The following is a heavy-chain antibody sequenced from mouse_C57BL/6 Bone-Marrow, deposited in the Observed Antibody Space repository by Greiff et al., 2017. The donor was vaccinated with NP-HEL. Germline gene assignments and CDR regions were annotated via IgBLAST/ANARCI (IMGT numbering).Heavy chain of an antibody. D-gene: IGHD3-2*02. J-gene: IGHJ4*01. Sequence: VQLQQSGAELVRPGASVKLSCTASGFNFTDDYMHWVKQRPEQGLEWIGRIDPENGDTEYASKFQGKATLTADTSSNTAYLQLSSLTSEDTAVYYCTPSSGFHYAMDDWGKGTSVTVSS. CDR1: GFNFTDDY. CDR3: TPSSGFHYAMDD. V-gene: IGHV14-4*01. CDR2: IDPENGDT.